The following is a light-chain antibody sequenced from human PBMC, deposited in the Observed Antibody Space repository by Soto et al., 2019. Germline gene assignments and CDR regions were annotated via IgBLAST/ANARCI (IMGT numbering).Light chain of an antibody. V-gene: IGKV3-20*01. Sequence: EIVLTQSPGTLSLSPGERATLSCRAGQSVSNSYLAWYQQKPGQAPRLLIYGASSRATGIPDRFSGSGSGTDFTLTISRLEPEDFAVYYCQQYGSFRTFGQGTKVEIQ. CDR2: GAS. CDR3: QQYGSFRT. J-gene: IGKJ1*01. CDR1: QSVSNSY.